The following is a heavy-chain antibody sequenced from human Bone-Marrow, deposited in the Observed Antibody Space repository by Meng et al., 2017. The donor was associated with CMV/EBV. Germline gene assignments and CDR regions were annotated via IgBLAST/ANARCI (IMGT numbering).Heavy chain of an antibody. CDR1: GFTFSSYA. CDR2: ISGSGGST. D-gene: IGHD1-26*01. J-gene: IGHJ4*02. Sequence: GGSLRLSCAASGFTFSSYAMSWVRQAPGKGLEWVSAISGSGGSTYYADSVKGRFTISRDNSRNSLYLQMNSLRAEDTALYYCAKDITPSIVGATPVDWGQGTLVTVSS. V-gene: IGHV3-23*01. CDR3: AKDITPSIVGATPVD.